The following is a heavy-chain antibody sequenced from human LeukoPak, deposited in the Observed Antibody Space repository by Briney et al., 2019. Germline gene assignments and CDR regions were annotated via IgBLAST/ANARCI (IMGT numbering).Heavy chain of an antibody. J-gene: IGHJ4*02. CDR2: IYYSGST. Sequence: SETLSLTCTVSGGSISSSSYYWGWIRQPPGKGLEWIGSIYYSGSTYYNPSLKSRVTISVDTSKNQFSLKLDSVTAADTAVYYCAREDYDTSGYYRPYWGQGTLVTVAS. CDR1: GGSISSSSYY. CDR3: AREDYDTSGYYRPY. V-gene: IGHV4-39*07. D-gene: IGHD3-22*01.